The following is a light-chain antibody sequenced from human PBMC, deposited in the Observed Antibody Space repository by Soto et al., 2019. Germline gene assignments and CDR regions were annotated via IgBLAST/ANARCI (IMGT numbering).Light chain of an antibody. V-gene: IGLV2-14*03. CDR1: SSDVGGYDY. Sequence: HSVLTNPASVSASPGQSITFSCAGTSSDVGGYDYVSWYQQHPGKAPKLMIYDVSNRPSGVSGRFSASKSGNTASLTISGLQAEFEADKECSAFTSISTRDFVTGTKVTV. CDR3: SAFTSISTRD. CDR2: DVS. J-gene: IGLJ1*01.